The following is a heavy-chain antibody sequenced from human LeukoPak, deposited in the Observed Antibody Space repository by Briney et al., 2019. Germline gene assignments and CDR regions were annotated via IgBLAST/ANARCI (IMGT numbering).Heavy chain of an antibody. V-gene: IGHV4-4*07. J-gene: IGHJ6*03. Sequence: SETLSLTCILSGDSINNNYFTWVRQPAGKGLEWIGRIHYGGTTNYNPSFRSRLTLSVDTSKNEISLRLTSVTAADTALYYCARHNPSGYKRGYGHYYYYMDMWGKGTTVTVSS. D-gene: IGHD5-18*01. CDR3: ARHNPSGYKRGYGHYYYYMDM. CDR1: GDSINNNY. CDR2: IHYGGTT.